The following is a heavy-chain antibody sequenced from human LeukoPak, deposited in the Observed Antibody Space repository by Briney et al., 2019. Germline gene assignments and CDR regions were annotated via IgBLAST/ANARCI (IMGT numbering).Heavy chain of an antibody. V-gene: IGHV3-48*03. CDR3: VSRRAADNIDY. J-gene: IGHJ4*02. CDR1: GFIFSNYE. Sequence: GGSLRLSCAASGFIFSNYEMNWVRQAPGKGLEWLSHIDSGGSATKYADSVRGRFTVSRDNGKNTLHLQMNGLRAEDTAVYFCVSRRAADNIDYWGQGTLVTVSS. D-gene: IGHD6-25*01. CDR2: IDSGGSAT.